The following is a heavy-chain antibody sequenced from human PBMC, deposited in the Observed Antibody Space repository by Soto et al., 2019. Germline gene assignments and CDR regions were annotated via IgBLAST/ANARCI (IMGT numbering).Heavy chain of an antibody. Sequence: XESLKISCQCSGYTVSNFWIGWVRQLPGQGLEWMGIIYPGDHETRYSPSFLGKVTISAETSINTAYLQWSSLEASDSAFYFCARSPRSSPYFDFWGQGALVTVSS. CDR2: IYPGDHET. J-gene: IGHJ4*02. CDR3: ARSPRSSPYFDF. D-gene: IGHD6-13*01. V-gene: IGHV5-51*01. CDR1: GYTVSNFW.